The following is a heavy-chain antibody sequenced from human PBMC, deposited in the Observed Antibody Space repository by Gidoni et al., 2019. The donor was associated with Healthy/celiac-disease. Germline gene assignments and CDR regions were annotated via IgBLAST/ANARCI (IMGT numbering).Heavy chain of an antibody. CDR3: ARDRRFPSEIAPYAAFDV. D-gene: IGHD2-2*01. Sequence: QVQLQQSGPGLVKPSQTLSLTCAISGDSVSSNSSAWNWIRQSPSRGLEWLGRTYFRSKWYNDYAVSVKSRITINPDTSKNQFSLHLNSVTPEDTAVYYCARDRRFPSEIAPYAAFDVWGQGTMVTVSS. CDR1: GDSVSSNSSA. V-gene: IGHV6-1*01. CDR2: TYFRSKWYN. J-gene: IGHJ3*01.